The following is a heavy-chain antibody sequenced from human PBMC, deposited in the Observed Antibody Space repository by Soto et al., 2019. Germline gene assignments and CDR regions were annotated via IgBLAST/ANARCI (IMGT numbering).Heavy chain of an antibody. D-gene: IGHD3-10*01. J-gene: IGHJ4*02. CDR3: ASPRPNVGAGDS. CDR2: IHLGGTT. Sequence: KPSETLSLTCAVSGYSITSSSFWGWMRQPPERGLEWVGGIHLGGTTYNDPPLKSRVTISLDTSRNDFSLRLTSVTAAATAVYYCASPRPNVGAGDSGRQGALV. V-gene: IGHV4-38-2*01. CDR1: GYSITSSSF.